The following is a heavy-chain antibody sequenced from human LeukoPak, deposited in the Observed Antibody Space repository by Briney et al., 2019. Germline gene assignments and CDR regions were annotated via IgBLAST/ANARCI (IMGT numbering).Heavy chain of an antibody. CDR3: AKDLDGYGGIDGMDV. J-gene: IGHJ6*02. V-gene: IGHV3-23*01. D-gene: IGHD4-23*01. CDR1: GFTFSSYG. Sequence: GGSLRLSCAASGFTFSSYGMHWVRQAPGKGLEWVSAISGSGGSTYYADSVKGRFTISRDNSKNTLYLQMNSLRAEDTAVYYCAKDLDGYGGIDGMDVWGQGTTVTVSS. CDR2: ISGSGGST.